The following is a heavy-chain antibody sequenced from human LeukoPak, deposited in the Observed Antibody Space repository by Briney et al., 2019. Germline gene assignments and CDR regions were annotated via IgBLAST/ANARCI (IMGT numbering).Heavy chain of an antibody. CDR2: IKQDGSEK. V-gene: IGHV3-7*03. CDR3: ARDRGYCSGETCYAAVDI. Sequence: QPGGSLRLSCAASGFTFSNYWMNWVRQAPGQGLERVANIKQDGSEKYYVDSVKGRFTISRDNAKNSLHLQLNSLRAEDTAVYYCARDRGYCSGETCYAAVDIWGQGTMVTVSS. D-gene: IGHD2-15*01. CDR1: GFTFSNYW. J-gene: IGHJ3*02.